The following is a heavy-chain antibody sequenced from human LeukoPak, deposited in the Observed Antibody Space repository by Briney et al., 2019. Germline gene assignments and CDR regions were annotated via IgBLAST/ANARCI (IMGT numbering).Heavy chain of an antibody. J-gene: IGHJ5*02. CDR1: GGSISSYY. CDR3: ARGGDSSGWYYP. V-gene: IGHV4-59*01. Sequence: SETLSLTCTVSGGSISSYYWSWIRQPPGKGLEWIGYIYYSGSTNYNPSLKSRVTISVDTSKNQFSLKLSSVTAADTAVYYCARGGDSSGWYYPWGQGTLDTVSS. CDR2: IYYSGST. D-gene: IGHD6-19*01.